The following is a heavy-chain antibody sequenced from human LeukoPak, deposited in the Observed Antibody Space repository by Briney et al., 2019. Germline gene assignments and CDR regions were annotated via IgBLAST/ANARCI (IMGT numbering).Heavy chain of an antibody. CDR2: IGTAGDA. V-gene: IGHV3-13*04. Sequence: GGSLRLSCAASGFTFSSYDMHWVRQATGKGLEWVSAIGTAGDAYYPGSVKGRFTISRENAKNSLYLQMNSLRAGDTAVYYCAREGSGSYYDAFDIWGQGTMVTVSS. D-gene: IGHD1-26*01. CDR1: GFTFSSYD. CDR3: AREGSGSYYDAFDI. J-gene: IGHJ3*02.